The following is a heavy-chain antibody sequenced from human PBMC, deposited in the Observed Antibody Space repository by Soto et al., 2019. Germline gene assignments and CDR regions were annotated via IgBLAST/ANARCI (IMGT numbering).Heavy chain of an antibody. D-gene: IGHD3-10*01. CDR2: ISWNDDN. CDR3: AHARLLWVGGYFGY. Sequence: QVTLKESGPTLVKPTQSLTLTCTFSGFSLATHGVGVGWIRQPPGEALEWLALISWNDDNRYSPSLKSRLTTAKDTSKNQVVLTMANMDPVDTATYYCAHARLLWVGGYFGYWGQGILVTVSS. J-gene: IGHJ4*02. V-gene: IGHV2-5*01. CDR1: GFSLATHGVG.